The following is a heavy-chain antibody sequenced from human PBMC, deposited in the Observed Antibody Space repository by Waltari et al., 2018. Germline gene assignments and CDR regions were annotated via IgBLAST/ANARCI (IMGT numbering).Heavy chain of an antibody. V-gene: IGHV4-34*01. CDR2: INHSPNS. J-gene: IGHJ6*02. D-gene: IGHD2-8*02. Sequence: QVHLQQWGAGLLRPSETLSLICAVYGGSLRGYYWGWIRQPPGKGLEWIGEINHSPNSKYMPSLRSRFHMSIDSSQNQFSLRLTSVTAADTGVYYCGRLEDCTGPGGNCYSGAPFAVDVWGQGTTVTVPS. CDR1: GGSLRGYY. CDR3: GRLEDCTGPGGNCYSGAPFAVDV.